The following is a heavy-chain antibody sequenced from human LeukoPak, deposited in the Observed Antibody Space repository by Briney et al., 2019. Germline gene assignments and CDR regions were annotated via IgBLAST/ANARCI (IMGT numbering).Heavy chain of an antibody. CDR3: AREDSGPARVGAFDI. D-gene: IGHD6-19*01. Sequence: SETLSLTCTVSGGSISSYYWSWIRQPPGKGLEWIGYIYYSGSTNYNPSLKSRVTISVDTSKNQFSLKLSSVTAADTAVYYCAREDSGPARVGAFDIWGQGTMVTVSS. V-gene: IGHV4-59*01. CDR1: GGSISSYY. CDR2: IYYSGST. J-gene: IGHJ3*02.